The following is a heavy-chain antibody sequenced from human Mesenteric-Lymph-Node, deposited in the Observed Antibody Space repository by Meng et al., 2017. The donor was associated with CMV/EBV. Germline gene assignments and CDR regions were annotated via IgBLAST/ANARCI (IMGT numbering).Heavy chain of an antibody. CDR1: GFTFSSYW. D-gene: IGHD1-1*01. CDR3: ARVGTGGYGYFDY. J-gene: IGHJ4*01. CDR2: ISSSSSYI. Sequence: GGSLRLSCAASGFTFSSYWMHWVRQAPGKGLEWVSSISSSSSYIYYADSVKGRFTISRDNAKNTLYLQLNSLRTEDTAVYYCARVGTGGYGYFDYWGQGTLVTVSS. V-gene: IGHV3-21*01.